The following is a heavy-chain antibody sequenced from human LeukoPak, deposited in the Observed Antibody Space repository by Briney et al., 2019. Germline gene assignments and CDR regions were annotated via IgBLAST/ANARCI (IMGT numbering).Heavy chain of an antibody. V-gene: IGHV3-7*01. CDR3: AKPSLYYYDTSGYYRYWYFDL. J-gene: IGHJ2*01. CDR1: GFSFSSYS. Sequence: GGSLRLSCAASGFSFSSYSMSWVRQAPGKGLEWVANINQDGSEKYYVDSVKGRFTISRDNSKNTLYLQMNSLRAEDTAVYYCAKPSLYYYDTSGYYRYWYFDLWGRGTLVTVSS. CDR2: INQDGSEK. D-gene: IGHD3-22*01.